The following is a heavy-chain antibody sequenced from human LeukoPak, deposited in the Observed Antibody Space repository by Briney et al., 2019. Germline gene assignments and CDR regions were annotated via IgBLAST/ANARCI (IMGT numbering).Heavy chain of an antibody. CDR1: GGTFSSYA. D-gene: IGHD5-18*01. Sequence: SVTVSCKASGGTFSSYAISWVRQAPGQGLEWMGGIIPIFGTANYAQKFQGRVTITADESTSTAYMELSSLRSEDTAVYYCASGIRGYSYGWDYWGQGTLVTVSS. J-gene: IGHJ4*02. CDR2: IIPIFGTA. V-gene: IGHV1-69*01. CDR3: ASGIRGYSYGWDY.